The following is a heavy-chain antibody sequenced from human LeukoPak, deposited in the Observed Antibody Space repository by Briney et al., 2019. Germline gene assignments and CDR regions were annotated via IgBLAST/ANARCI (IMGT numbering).Heavy chain of an antibody. D-gene: IGHD6-6*01. J-gene: IGHJ5*02. V-gene: IGHV1-2*06. CDR2: INPNSGGT. CDR1: GYTFTGYY. CDR3: ARDHPSSIAARPRWFDP. Sequence: ASVKVSCKASGYTFTGYYMHWVRQAPGQGLEWMGRINPNSGGTNYVQKFQGRVTMTRDTSISTAYMELSRLRSDDTAVYYCARDHPSSIAARPRWFDPWGQGTLVTVSS.